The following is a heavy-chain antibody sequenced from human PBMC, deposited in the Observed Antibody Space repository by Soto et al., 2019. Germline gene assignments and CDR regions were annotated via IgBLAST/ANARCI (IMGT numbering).Heavy chain of an antibody. V-gene: IGHV1-69*13. Sequence: SVKVSCKASGGTFSSYAISWVRQAPGQGLEWMGGIIPIFGTANYAQKFQGRVTITADESTSTAYMELSSLRSEDTAVYYCARLEGITGTTSGWGQGTLVTVSS. CDR1: GGTFSSYA. J-gene: IGHJ4*02. D-gene: IGHD1-7*01. CDR2: IIPIFGTA. CDR3: ARLEGITGTTSG.